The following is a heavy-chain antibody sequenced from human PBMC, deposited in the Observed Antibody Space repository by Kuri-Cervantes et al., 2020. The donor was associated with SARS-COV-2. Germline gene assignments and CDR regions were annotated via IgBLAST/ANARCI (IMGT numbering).Heavy chain of an antibody. Sequence: ASVKVSCKASGYTFTDYYMHWVRQAPGQGLEWMGWMNPNSGGTNSAQKFQGWVIMTRDTSITTSYVELSRLGSDDTAVYYCARGPSWNYIWGTYRGGWDTFDIWGQGTMVTVSS. CDR1: GYTFTDYY. V-gene: IGHV1-2*04. D-gene: IGHD3-16*02. J-gene: IGHJ3*02. CDR2: MNPNSGGT. CDR3: ARGPSWNYIWGTYRGGWDTFDI.